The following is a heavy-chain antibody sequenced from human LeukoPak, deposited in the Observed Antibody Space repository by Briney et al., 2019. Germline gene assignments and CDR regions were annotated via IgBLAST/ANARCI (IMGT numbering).Heavy chain of an antibody. CDR1: GVSISSGDYY. Sequence: SETLSLTCTVSGVSISSGDYYWSWIRQPPGKGLEWIGYIYYSGSTYYNPSLKSRVTISVDTSKNQFSLKLSSVTAADTAVYYCARDLAAAGTRVFDYWGQGTLVAVS. D-gene: IGHD6-13*01. J-gene: IGHJ4*02. V-gene: IGHV4-30-4*01. CDR2: IYYSGST. CDR3: ARDLAAAGTRVFDY.